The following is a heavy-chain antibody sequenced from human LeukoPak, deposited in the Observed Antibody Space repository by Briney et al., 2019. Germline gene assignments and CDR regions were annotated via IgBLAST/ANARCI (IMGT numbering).Heavy chain of an antibody. CDR1: GFTFSSYG. CDR2: IRYDGSNK. J-gene: IGHJ3*02. CDR3: ATPMIDAFDI. Sequence: GGSLRPSCAASGFTFSSYGMHWVRQAPGKGLEWVAFIRYDGSNKYYADSVRGRFTISRDNSKNTLYLQMNSLRAEDTAVYYCATPMIDAFDIWGQGTMVTVSS. D-gene: IGHD3-22*01. V-gene: IGHV3-30*02.